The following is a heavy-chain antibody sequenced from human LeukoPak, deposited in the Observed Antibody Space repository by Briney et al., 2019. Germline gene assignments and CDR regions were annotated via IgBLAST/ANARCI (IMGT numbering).Heavy chain of an antibody. V-gene: IGHV3-30*18. CDR3: GKDMVRGVSDY. CDR1: GFTFSSYG. CDR2: ISYDGSNK. Sequence: GGSLRLSCAASGFTFSSYGMHWVRQAPGKGLEWVAVISYDGSNKYYADSVKGRFTISRDNSKNTLYLQMNSLRAEDTAVYYCGKDMVRGVSDYWGQGTLVTVS. D-gene: IGHD3-10*01. J-gene: IGHJ4*02.